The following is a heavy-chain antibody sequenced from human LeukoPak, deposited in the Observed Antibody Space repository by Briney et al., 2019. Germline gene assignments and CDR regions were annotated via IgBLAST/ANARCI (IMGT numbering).Heavy chain of an antibody. J-gene: IGHJ6*03. CDR3: ARHCTGDICAAYYFYYYMDV. V-gene: IGHV4-39*02. Sequence: PSETLSLTCTVSGGSISTSSYYWGWIRQPPGKGLEWIRSISESGRTYYNPSLKSRVIISVDTSKKHFSLKLSSVTAADTAVYYCARHCTGDICAAYYFYYYMDVWGKGTTVTVSS. D-gene: IGHD2-8*02. CDR1: GGSISTSSYY. CDR2: ISESGRT.